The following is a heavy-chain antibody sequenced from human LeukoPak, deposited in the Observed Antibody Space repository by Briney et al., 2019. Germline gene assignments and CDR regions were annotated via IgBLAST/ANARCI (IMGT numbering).Heavy chain of an antibody. V-gene: IGHV1-18*01. CDR1: GYTFTSYG. D-gene: IGHD5-24*01. CDR2: ISAYNGNT. Sequence: ASVKVSCKASGYTFTSYGISWVRQAPGQGLEWMGWISAYNGNTNYAQKLQGRVTMTRDTSTSTVYMELSSLRSEDTAVYYCARDRREMATADAFDIWGQGTMVTVSS. CDR3: ARDRREMATADAFDI. J-gene: IGHJ3*02.